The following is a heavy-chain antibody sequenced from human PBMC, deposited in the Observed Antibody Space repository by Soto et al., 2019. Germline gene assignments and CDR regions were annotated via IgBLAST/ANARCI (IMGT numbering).Heavy chain of an antibody. CDR3: ASFSIAAADPYGMDV. D-gene: IGHD6-13*01. CDR1: GYTFTSYG. CDR2: ISAYNGNT. Sequence: QVQLVQSGAEVKKPGASVKVSCKASGYTFTSYGISWVRQAPGQGLEWMGWISAYNGNTNYAQKLQGRVTMTTDTSTSTAYMELRSLRSDATDVYYCASFSIAAADPYGMDVWGQGTTVTVSS. V-gene: IGHV1-18*01. J-gene: IGHJ6*02.